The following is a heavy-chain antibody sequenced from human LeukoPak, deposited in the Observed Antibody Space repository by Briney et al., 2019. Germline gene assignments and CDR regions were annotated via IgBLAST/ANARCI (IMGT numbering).Heavy chain of an antibody. CDR1: GFTFSSYS. J-gene: IGHJ4*02. V-gene: IGHV3-73*01. Sequence: PGGSLRLSCAASGFTFSSYSMNWVRQAPGKGLEWVGRIRSKANTYATAYAASVKGRFTISRDDSKNTAYLQMNSLKTEDTAVYYCTKYQLPLPSWGQGTLVTVSS. D-gene: IGHD2-2*01. CDR3: TKYQLPLPS. CDR2: IRSKANTYAT.